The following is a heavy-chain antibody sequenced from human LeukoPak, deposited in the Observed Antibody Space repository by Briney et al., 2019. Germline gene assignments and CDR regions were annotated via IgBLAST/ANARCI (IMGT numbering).Heavy chain of an antibody. J-gene: IGHJ4*02. CDR1: GFTFSDYY. CDR2: ISSSSSYT. CDR3: ARGASSSHDY. Sequence: TAGGSLRLSCAASGFTFSDYYMSWIRQAPGKGLEWVSYISSSSSYTNYADSVKGRFTISRDNAKNSLYLQMNSLRDEDTAVYYCARGASSSHDYWGQGTLVTVSS. D-gene: IGHD6-13*01. V-gene: IGHV3-11*06.